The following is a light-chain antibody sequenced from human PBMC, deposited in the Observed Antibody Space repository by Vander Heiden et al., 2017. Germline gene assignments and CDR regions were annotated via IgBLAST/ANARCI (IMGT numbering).Light chain of an antibody. Sequence: QSALTQPPSVSGSPGQSVTISCTGTSSDVGSYNRVSWYQQPPGTAPKRRMYEVSNRPSGVPDRFSGSKSGNTASLTISGLQAEDEADDDCSSYTSSSTVVCGGGTKLT. J-gene: IGLJ2*01. CDR1: SSDVGSYNR. V-gene: IGLV2-18*02. CDR3: SSYTSSSTVV. CDR2: EVS.